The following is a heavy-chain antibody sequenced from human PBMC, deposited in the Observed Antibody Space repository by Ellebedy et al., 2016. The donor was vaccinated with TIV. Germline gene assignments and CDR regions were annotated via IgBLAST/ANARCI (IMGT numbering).Heavy chain of an antibody. J-gene: IGHJ4*02. Sequence: GESLKISCAASGFAFSSYGMHWVRQAPGKGLEWVAVISYHGSHKYYADSVKGRFTISRDNSKNTLYLQMNSLRAEDTAVYYCARDRETWFGDPTGLDYWGQGTLVTVSS. V-gene: IGHV3-30*03. CDR2: ISYHGSHK. CDR3: ARDRETWFGDPTGLDY. D-gene: IGHD3-10*01. CDR1: GFAFSSYG.